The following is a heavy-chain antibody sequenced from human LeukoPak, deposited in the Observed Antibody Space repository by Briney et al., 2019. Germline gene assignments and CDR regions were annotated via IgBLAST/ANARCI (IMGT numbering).Heavy chain of an antibody. CDR3: AELGITMIGGV. V-gene: IGHV3-48*03. CDR1: GFTFSSYA. Sequence: GGSLRLSCAASGFTFSSYAMSWVRQTPVKGLEWVSVISSSGSTIYYADSVKGRFTISRDNAKNSLYLQMNSLRAEDTAVYYCAELGITMIGGVWGKGTTVTISS. J-gene: IGHJ6*04. CDR2: ISSSGSTI. D-gene: IGHD3-10*02.